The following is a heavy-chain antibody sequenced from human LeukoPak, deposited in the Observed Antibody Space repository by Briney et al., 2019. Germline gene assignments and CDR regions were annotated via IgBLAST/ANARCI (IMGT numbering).Heavy chain of an antibody. D-gene: IGHD2-15*01. J-gene: IGHJ5*02. CDR1: GGTFSSYA. V-gene: IGHV1-69*04. CDR2: IIPILDIA. Sequence: SVKVSCKASGGTFSSYAISGVRQAPGQELEWMGRIIPILDIANYAQNFQDRVTITADKSTCTAYMELSSLRSEDTAVYYCARDGLGRGLWFDPWGQGTLVTVSS. CDR3: ARDGLGRGLWFDP.